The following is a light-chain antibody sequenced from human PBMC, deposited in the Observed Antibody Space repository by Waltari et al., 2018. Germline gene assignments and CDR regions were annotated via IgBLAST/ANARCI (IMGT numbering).Light chain of an antibody. CDR1: SSDFGTYTL. J-gene: IGLJ3*02. CDR3: CSYVGSSTLM. Sequence: SALTPPASVSGSPGQSITISCTASSSDFGTYTLVSWYQQQPGKVPKLLIYDVTKRPSGVSNRFSGSKSGNTASLTISGLQAEDEADYYCCSYVGSSTLMFGGGTKLTVL. CDR2: DVT. V-gene: IGLV2-23*02.